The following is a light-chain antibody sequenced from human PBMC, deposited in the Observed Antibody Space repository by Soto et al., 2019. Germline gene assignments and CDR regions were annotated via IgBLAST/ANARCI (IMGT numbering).Light chain of an antibody. CDR1: SSDVGNYNL. Sequence: QSVLTQPGSVSRSPGQSITISYTGSSSDVGNYNLVSWYQQHPGKAPKLMIYEDTKWPSGVSNRFSGSKSGNTAYLTISGLQAEDEADYYCWSYAVGRTYVFGTGTKVTVL. CDR3: WSYAVGRTYV. J-gene: IGLJ1*01. CDR2: EDT. V-gene: IGLV2-23*01.